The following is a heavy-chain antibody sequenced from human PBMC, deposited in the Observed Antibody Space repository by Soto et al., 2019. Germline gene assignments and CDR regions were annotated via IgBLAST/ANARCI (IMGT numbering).Heavy chain of an antibody. V-gene: IGHV1-3*01. CDR2: INAGNGNT. D-gene: IGHD5-12*01. J-gene: IGHJ5*02. CDR1: GYTFTSYA. Sequence: SCKASGYTFTSYAMHWVRQAPGQRLEWMGWINAGNGNTKYSQKFQGRVTITRETSASTAYMELSSLRSEDTAVYYCARDEVATTHNWFDPWGQGTLVTVSS. CDR3: ARDEVATTHNWFDP.